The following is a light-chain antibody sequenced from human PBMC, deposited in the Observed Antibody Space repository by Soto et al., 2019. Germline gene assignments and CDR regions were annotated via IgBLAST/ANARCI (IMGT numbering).Light chain of an antibody. CDR2: DVT. CDR1: SSDVGGYDY. J-gene: IGLJ2*01. V-gene: IGLV2-14*03. Sequence: QSALTQPASVSGSPGQSITISCTGTSSDVGGYDYVSWYQHHPGKAPKLMIYDVTNRPSRVSNRFSGSKSGNTASLTISGREAEDEADYYCSSYTTGSTLHVVFGGGTKSPS. CDR3: SSYTTGSTLHVV.